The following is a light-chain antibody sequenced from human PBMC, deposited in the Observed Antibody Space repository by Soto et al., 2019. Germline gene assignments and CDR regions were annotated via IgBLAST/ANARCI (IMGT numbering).Light chain of an antibody. J-gene: IGLJ1*01. V-gene: IGLV1-44*01. Sequence: QSVLTQPPSVSGTPGQRVTISCSGSSSNIGSNNVNWYQQLPGTAPKLLIYGNNQRPLGVPDRFSGSKSGTSASLAISGLQSEDETDYYCAAWDDSLSASYVFGTGTKVTVL. CDR1: SSNIGSNN. CDR2: GNN. CDR3: AAWDDSLSASYV.